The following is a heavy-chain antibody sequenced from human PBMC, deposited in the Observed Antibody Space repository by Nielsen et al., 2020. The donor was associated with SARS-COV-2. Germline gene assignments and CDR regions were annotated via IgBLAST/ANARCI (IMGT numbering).Heavy chain of an antibody. CDR1: GGSFSGYY. Sequence: SETLSLTCAVYGGSFSGYYWSWIRQPPGKGLEWIGEINHSGSTNYNPSLKSRVTISVDTSKNQLSLKLSSVTAADTAVYYCARLYYDILTGQFPPYYYYGMDVWGQGTTVTVSS. CDR3: ARLYYDILTGQFPPYYYYGMDV. D-gene: IGHD3-9*01. V-gene: IGHV4-34*01. J-gene: IGHJ6*02. CDR2: INHSGST.